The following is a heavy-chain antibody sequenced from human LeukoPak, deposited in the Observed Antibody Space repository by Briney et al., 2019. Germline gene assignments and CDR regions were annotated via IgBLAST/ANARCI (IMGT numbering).Heavy chain of an antibody. D-gene: IGHD3-9*01. CDR3: ARGGYYDILTGYYLDAFDI. Sequence: ASVKVSCKASGYTFTSYGISWVRQAPGQGLEWMGWISSYNGNTNYAQKLQGRVTMTTDTSTSTAYMELRSLRSDDTAVYYCARGGYYDILTGYYLDAFDIWGQGTMVTVSS. CDR1: GYTFTSYG. J-gene: IGHJ3*02. V-gene: IGHV1-18*01. CDR2: ISSYNGNT.